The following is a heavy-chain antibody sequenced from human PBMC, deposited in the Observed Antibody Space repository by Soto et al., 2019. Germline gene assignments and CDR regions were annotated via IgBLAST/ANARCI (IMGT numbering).Heavy chain of an antibody. V-gene: IGHV4-59*01. J-gene: IGHJ5*02. CDR1: GGSISSYY. D-gene: IGHD3-9*01. CDR3: ARAITIDNWFDP. CDR2: IYYSGST. Sequence: SETLSLTCTVSGGSISSYYWSWIRQPPGKGLEWIGYIYYSGSTNYNPSLKSRVTISVDTSKNQFSLKLSSVTAADTAVYYCARAITIDNWFDPWGQGTLVTVSS.